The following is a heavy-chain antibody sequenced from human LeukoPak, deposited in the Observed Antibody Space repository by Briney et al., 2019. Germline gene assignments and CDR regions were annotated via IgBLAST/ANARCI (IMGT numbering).Heavy chain of an antibody. CDR2: ISWNSGSI. D-gene: IGHD5-18*01. J-gene: IGHJ2*01. Sequence: GGSLRLSCAASGFTFDDYAMHWVRQAPGKGLEWVSGISWNSGSIGYADSVKGRFTISRDNAKNSLYLQMNSLRAEDTALYYCAKAPGYSYVYWYFDLWGRGTLVTVSS. CDR3: AKAPGYSYVYWYFDL. CDR1: GFTFDDYA. V-gene: IGHV3-9*01.